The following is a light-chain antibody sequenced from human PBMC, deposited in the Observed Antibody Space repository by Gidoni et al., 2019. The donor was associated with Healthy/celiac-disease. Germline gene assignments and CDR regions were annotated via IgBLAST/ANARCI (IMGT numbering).Light chain of an antibody. CDR3: QQYDNLPMYT. CDR2: DAS. Sequence: DIQMTQSPSSLSASVGDRVTITCQASQDISNYLNWYQQKPGKAPKLLIYDASNLETGVPSRCSGSGSGTDFTFTISSLQPEDIATYYCQQYDNLPMYTFGQXTKLEIK. J-gene: IGKJ2*01. V-gene: IGKV1-33*01. CDR1: QDISNY.